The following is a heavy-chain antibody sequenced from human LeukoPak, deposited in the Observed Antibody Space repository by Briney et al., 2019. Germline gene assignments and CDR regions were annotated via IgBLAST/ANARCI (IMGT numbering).Heavy chain of an antibody. D-gene: IGHD2-15*01. V-gene: IGHV3-30-3*01. J-gene: IGHJ6*02. Sequence: GGSLRLSCAASGFTFSSYAMHWVRQAPGKGLEWVAVISYDGSNKYYADSVKGRFTIFRDNSKNTLYLQMNSLRAEDTAVYYCASPYCSGGSCFFYYYYYGMDVWGQGTTVTVSS. CDR1: GFTFSSYA. CDR2: ISYDGSNK. CDR3: ASPYCSGGSCFFYYYYYGMDV.